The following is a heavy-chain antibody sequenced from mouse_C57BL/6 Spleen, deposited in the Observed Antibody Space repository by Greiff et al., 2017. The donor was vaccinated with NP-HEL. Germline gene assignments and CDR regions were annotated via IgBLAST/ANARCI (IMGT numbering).Heavy chain of an antibody. Sequence: VQLKESGPELVKPGASVKISCKASGYSFTDYNMNWVKQSNGKSLEWIGVINPNYGTTSYNQKFKGKATLTVDQSSSTAYMQLNSLTSEDSAVYCCARSGSNYVFYYFDYWGQGTTLTVSS. V-gene: IGHV1-39*01. CDR2: INPNYGTT. CDR1: GYSFTDYN. CDR3: ARSGSNYVFYYFDY. D-gene: IGHD1-1*01. J-gene: IGHJ2*01.